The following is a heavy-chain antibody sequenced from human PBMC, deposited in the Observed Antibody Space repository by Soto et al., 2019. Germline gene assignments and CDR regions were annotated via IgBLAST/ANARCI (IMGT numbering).Heavy chain of an antibody. CDR2: INHSGST. J-gene: IGHJ6*02. D-gene: IGHD3-3*01. Sequence: PSEPLSLTCAVYGGSFSGYYWSWIRQPPGKGLEWIGEINHSGSTNYNPSLKSRVTISVDTSKNQFSLKLSSVTAADTAVYYCARGTRFLRFLRDYGMDGWGQG. CDR1: GGSFSGYY. V-gene: IGHV4-34*01. CDR3: ARGTRFLRFLRDYGMDG.